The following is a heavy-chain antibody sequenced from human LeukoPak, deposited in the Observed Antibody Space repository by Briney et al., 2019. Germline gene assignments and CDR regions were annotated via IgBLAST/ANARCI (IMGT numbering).Heavy chain of an antibody. Sequence: ASVKVSCKASGYTFISYYMHWVRQAPGQGLEWMGGIIPIFGTANYAQKFQGRVTITTDESTSTAYMELSSLRSEDTAVYYCARGGYSYGHYYYYYMDVWGKGTTVTVSS. CDR3: ARGGYSYGHYYYYYMDV. CDR2: IIPIFGTA. V-gene: IGHV1-69*05. J-gene: IGHJ6*03. D-gene: IGHD5-18*01. CDR1: GYTFISYY.